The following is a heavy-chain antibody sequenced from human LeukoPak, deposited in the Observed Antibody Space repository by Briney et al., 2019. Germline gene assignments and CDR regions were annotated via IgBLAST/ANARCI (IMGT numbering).Heavy chain of an antibody. CDR3: AGRDNGYYYGMDV. V-gene: IGHV3-66*01. CDR1: GFTVSSNY. D-gene: IGHD2-8*01. Sequence: PGGSLRLSCAASGFTVSSNYMSWVRHTPGKGLEWVSLIYSGGSTYYADSVKGRFTISRENSKNTLYLQMNSLRAEDTAVYYCAGRDNGYYYGMDVWGQGTTVTVSS. J-gene: IGHJ6*02. CDR2: IYSGGST.